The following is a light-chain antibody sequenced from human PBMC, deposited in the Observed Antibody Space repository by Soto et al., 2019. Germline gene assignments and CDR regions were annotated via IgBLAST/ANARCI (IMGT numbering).Light chain of an antibody. V-gene: IGKV3-20*01. CDR3: QQYGNSPWT. CDR1: QRVGSSY. CDR2: GAS. J-gene: IGKJ1*01. Sequence: EVVLTQSPSTLSLSPGERATLSCRASQRVGSSYLAWYQHRPDQAPRLLIYGASGRATGTPDRFSGSGSGTDFSLNISRLEPEDFAVYYCQQYGNSPWTFGQGTKVDIK.